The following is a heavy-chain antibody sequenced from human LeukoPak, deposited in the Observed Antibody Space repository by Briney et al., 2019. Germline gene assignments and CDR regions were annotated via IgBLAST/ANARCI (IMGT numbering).Heavy chain of an antibody. CDR1: GDSLSGYY. V-gene: IGHV4-59*01. D-gene: IGHD4-11*01. CDR3: ARTQTVTTSGWFDP. CDR2: IYYSGTT. J-gene: IGHJ5*02. Sequence: PSETLSLTCTVSGDSLSGYYWSWIRQPPGKGPEWIGNIYYSGTTNYNPSLKSRVTISVDTARNQFSLKVTFVTAADTALYYCARTQTVTTSGWFDPWGQGTLVTVSS.